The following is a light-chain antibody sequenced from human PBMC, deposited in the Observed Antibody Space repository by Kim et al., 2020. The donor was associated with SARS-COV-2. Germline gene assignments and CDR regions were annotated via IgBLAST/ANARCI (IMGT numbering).Light chain of an antibody. CDR3: QSYDSSNLWV. CDR1: SSGIASSD. CDR2: EDN. J-gene: IGLJ3*02. Sequence: NTITSSCPRSSSGIASSDVQWYQQRPRSAPTTVIYEDNQRPSGVPDRFSGSIDSSSNSASLTISGLKTEDEADYYCQSYDSSNLWVFGGGTQLTVL. V-gene: IGLV6-57*03.